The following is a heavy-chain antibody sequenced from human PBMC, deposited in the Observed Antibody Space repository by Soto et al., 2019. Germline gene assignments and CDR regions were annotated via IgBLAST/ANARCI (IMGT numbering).Heavy chain of an antibody. V-gene: IGHV3-30*18. J-gene: IGHJ4*02. CDR2: ISYDGSNK. CDR1: GFTFSSYG. CDR3: AKDLGSLNPSDPVDYFDY. Sequence: GGSLRLSCAASGFTFSSYGMHWVRQAPGKGLEWVAVISYDGSNKYYADSVKGRFTISRDNSKNTLYLQMNSLRAEDTAVYYCAKDLGSLNPSDPVDYFDYWGQGTLVTVSS. D-gene: IGHD7-27*01.